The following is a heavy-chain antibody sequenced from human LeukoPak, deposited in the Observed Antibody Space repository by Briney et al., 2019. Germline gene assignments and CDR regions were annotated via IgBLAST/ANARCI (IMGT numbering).Heavy chain of an antibody. D-gene: IGHD3-22*01. Sequence: SETLSLTCTVSGGSISSSSYHWGWIRQPPGKGLEWIGSIYYSGSTYYNPSLKSRVTISVDTSKIQFSLKLSSVTAADTAVYYCARPPADYYDSSGYRWGQGTLVTVSS. V-gene: IGHV4-39*01. J-gene: IGHJ4*02. CDR3: ARPPADYYDSSGYR. CDR1: GGSISSSSYH. CDR2: IYYSGST.